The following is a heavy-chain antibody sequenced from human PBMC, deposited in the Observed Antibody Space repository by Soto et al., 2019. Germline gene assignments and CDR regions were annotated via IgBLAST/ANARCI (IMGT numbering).Heavy chain of an antibody. Sequence: TSETLSLTCTFSGCSIGSGGYYLSWIRQPPGKGLEWIAYIYYTGSTYYNPSLKSRVDISVDTSKNQFSLRLSSVTAADTAVYYCARVGDPYDIWGPGTTVTVSS. CDR3: ARVGDPYDI. J-gene: IGHJ6*02. D-gene: IGHD3-10*01. CDR1: GCSIGSGGYY. CDR2: IYYTGST. V-gene: IGHV4-30-4*01.